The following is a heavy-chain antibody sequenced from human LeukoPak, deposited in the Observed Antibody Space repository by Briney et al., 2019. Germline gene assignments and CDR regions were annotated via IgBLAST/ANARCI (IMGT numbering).Heavy chain of an antibody. Sequence: GGSLRLSCAASGFTFSDYWMVWVRQAPGKGLVWVSRILSDGSSTSYADSVKGRFTISRDIAKNTLYLQMNSLRAEDTAVYYCARVRITRANWFDPWGQGTLVTISS. CDR1: GFTFSDYW. V-gene: IGHV3-74*01. CDR3: ARVRITRANWFDP. D-gene: IGHD2-2*01. J-gene: IGHJ5*02. CDR2: ILSDGSST.